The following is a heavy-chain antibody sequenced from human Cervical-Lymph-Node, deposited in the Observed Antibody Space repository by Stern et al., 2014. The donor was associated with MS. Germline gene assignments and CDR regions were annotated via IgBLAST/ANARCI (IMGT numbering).Heavy chain of an antibody. J-gene: IGHJ6*02. CDR2: ISGYNGDT. CDR3: ARGPYCSSTSCYTNGYYFYGLDV. V-gene: IGHV1-18*01. D-gene: IGHD2-2*02. CDR1: GYTFTSFG. Sequence: VHLVESGAEVRKPGASVKVSCKASGYTFTSFGISWLRRAPGQGLEWMGWISGYNGDTNYPQKFQGIVILTTDTSTTTAYMDLTSLRSDDTAMYYCARGPYCSSTSCYTNGYYFYGLDVWGQGTTVTVSS.